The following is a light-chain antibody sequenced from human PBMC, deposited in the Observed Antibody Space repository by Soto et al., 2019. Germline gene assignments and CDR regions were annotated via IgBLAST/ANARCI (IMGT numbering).Light chain of an antibody. V-gene: IGLV2-14*01. Sequence: QSVLTQPASVSGSPGQSITISCTGTSSDIGGYNYVSWYQQHPGKAPKLMIYEVSHRPSGVSDRFSGSKSGNTATLTISGLQDEDEADYYCSSYAGSRILYGFETGTKVTVL. CDR3: SSYAGSRILYG. CDR1: SSDIGGYNY. CDR2: EVS. J-gene: IGLJ1*01.